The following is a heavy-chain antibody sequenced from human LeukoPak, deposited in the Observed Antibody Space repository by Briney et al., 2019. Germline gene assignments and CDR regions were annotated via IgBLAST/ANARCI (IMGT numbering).Heavy chain of an antibody. D-gene: IGHD1-1*01. CDR1: GFTFSSYA. V-gene: IGHV3-30-3*02. Sequence: PGGSLRLSCAASGFTFSSYAMHWVRQAPGKGLEWVAVISYDGSNKYYADSVKGRFTISRDNAKNTLYLQMNSLRAEDTAVYYCAKISERPEGGGNWGQGTLVTVSS. J-gene: IGHJ4*02. CDR3: AKISERPEGGGN. CDR2: ISYDGSNK.